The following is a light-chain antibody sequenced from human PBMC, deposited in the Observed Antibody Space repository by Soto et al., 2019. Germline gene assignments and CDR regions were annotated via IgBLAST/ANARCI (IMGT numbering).Light chain of an antibody. CDR2: GAS. Sequence: IMLTQSPGALSLTPGETATLSCRASQSVSTNQLAWYQQKRGQAPRVIMYGASRRATGIPDRFSGGGSGTDFTLPISRLEPEDFAVYFCQQYAGPPTTFGQGTRLEI. J-gene: IGKJ5*01. CDR1: QSVSTNQ. V-gene: IGKV3-20*01. CDR3: QQYAGPPTT.